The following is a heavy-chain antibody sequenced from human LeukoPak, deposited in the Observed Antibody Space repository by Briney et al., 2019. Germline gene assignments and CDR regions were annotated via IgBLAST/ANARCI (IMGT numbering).Heavy chain of an antibody. Sequence: PSETLSLTCTVSGGSISNYYWSWIRQPAGKGLEWIGSIYYSGSTYYNPSLKSRVTISVDTSKNQFSLKLSSVTAADTAVYYCARGSYYDSSGYYYSSHYWYFDLWGRGTLVTVSS. V-gene: IGHV4-4*07. CDR2: IYYSGST. CDR1: GGSISNYY. D-gene: IGHD3-22*01. CDR3: ARGSYYDSSGYYYSSHYWYFDL. J-gene: IGHJ2*01.